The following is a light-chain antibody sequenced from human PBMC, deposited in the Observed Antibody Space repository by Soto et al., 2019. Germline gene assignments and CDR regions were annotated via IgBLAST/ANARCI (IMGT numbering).Light chain of an antibody. CDR3: QQYNGYPLT. CDR2: DAS. Sequence: DIQMTQSPSTLSASVGDRVTITCRASQSISSWLAWYQQKAGKAPKLLIYDASSLESGVPSRFSGSGSGTEFTLAISSLLPDDFATYYCQQYNGYPLTFGGGTKVDIK. J-gene: IGKJ4*01. CDR1: QSISSW. V-gene: IGKV1-5*01.